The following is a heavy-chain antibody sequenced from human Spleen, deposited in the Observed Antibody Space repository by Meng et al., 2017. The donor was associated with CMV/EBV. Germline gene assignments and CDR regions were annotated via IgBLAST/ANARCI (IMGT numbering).Heavy chain of an antibody. J-gene: IGHJ6*02. Sequence: SETLSLTCSVSGGSVSSGSYYWSWIRQPPGKGLEWIAYIYYTGTTNYNPSLRSRVTISVDTSKNQFSLKLNSVTAADTAVYYCAIGIYCSIGSCFSAWFDVWGQGTTVTVSS. V-gene: IGHV4-61*01. CDR3: AIGIYCSIGSCFSAWFDV. D-gene: IGHD2-8*01. CDR1: GGSVSSGSYY. CDR2: IYYTGTT.